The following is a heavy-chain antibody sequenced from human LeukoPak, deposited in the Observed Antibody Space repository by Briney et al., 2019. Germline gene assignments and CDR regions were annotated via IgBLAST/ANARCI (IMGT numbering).Heavy chain of an antibody. CDR1: GYSFTSYW. D-gene: IGHD2/OR15-2a*01. J-gene: IGHJ3*01. CDR2: IFPDDSDT. V-gene: IGHV5-51*01. CDR3: ARQEMPVIGIGPEIFHAFDV. Sequence: GESLKISCKGSGYSFTSYWIGWVRQMPGKGLEWMGIIFPDDSDTRYNPSFEGQFTISADKSISTLYLQWSSLKASDTAMYYCARQEMPVIGIGPEIFHAFDVWGQGTFITVSS.